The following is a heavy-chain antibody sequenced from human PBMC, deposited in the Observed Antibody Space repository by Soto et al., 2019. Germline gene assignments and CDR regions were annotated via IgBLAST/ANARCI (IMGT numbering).Heavy chain of an antibody. J-gene: IGHJ4*02. D-gene: IGHD3-3*01. V-gene: IGHV3-15*07. Sequence: GGSLRLSCAASGFSIRNAGMNWVRQAPGKGLEWVGRIKRKSDGGTTEYAASVEGRFSISRDDSKNTLYLQMNALRPEDTAVYYCANTFPLFSWGQGTLVTVSS. CDR3: ANTFPLFS. CDR2: IKRKSDGGTT. CDR1: GFSIRNAG.